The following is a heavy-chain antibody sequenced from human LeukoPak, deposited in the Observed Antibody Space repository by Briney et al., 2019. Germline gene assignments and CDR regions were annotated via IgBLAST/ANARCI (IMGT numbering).Heavy chain of an antibody. CDR1: GYSFTSYD. D-gene: IGHD1-7*01. CDR3: ARQELEPWSPWAPTRGMDV. CDR2: MNPNSGNT. Sequence: ASVTVSCTASGYSFTSYDIIWVRQATGQGLEWMGWMNPNSGNTAYAQKFQGRGTMTMASSISKAYLDLSSLRVEDTAVYFCARQELEPWSPWAPTRGMDVWGQGTTVSVSS. V-gene: IGHV1-8*01. J-gene: IGHJ6*02.